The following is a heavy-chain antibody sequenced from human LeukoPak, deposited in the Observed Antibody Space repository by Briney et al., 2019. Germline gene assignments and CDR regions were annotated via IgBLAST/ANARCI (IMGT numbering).Heavy chain of an antibody. D-gene: IGHD2-15*01. CDR1: GGSLSSYY. J-gene: IGHJ4*02. CDR2: IYYSGST. V-gene: IGHV4-59*12. CDR3: ARETSSSHDY. Sequence: SETLSLTCTVSGGSLSSYYWSWIRQPPGKGLEWIGYIYYSGSTNYNPSLKSRVTISVDTSKNQFSLKLSSVTAADTAVYYCARETSSSHDYWGQGTLVTVSS.